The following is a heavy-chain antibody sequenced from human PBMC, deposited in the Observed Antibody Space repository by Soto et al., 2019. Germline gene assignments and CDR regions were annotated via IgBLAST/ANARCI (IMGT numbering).Heavy chain of an antibody. Sequence: GESLKISCKGSGYSFTNYWIGWVRQMPGEGLEWMGLIYPGDSDTRYSPSFQGQVTISADKSINTAYLQWSSLKAADTAMYYCARRITMARGVVRHAFDIWGQGTVVTVSS. V-gene: IGHV5-51*01. J-gene: IGHJ3*02. CDR1: GYSFTNYW. CDR3: ARRITMARGVVRHAFDI. D-gene: IGHD3-10*01. CDR2: IYPGDSDT.